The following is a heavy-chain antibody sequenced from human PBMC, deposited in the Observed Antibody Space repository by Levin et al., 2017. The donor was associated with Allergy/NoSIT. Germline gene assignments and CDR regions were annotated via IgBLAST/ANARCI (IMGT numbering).Heavy chain of an antibody. V-gene: IGHV1-2*02. CDR1: GYSFTDEY. CDR3: ATFSGRSGLRAFDV. D-gene: IGHD3-10*01. Sequence: GESLKISCKASGYSFTDEYVHWVRQAPGQGLEWMGWINPDTGATSYAETFEGRVTLTSDTSITTAYMDLYTLTSDDTAIYYCATFSGRSGLRAFDVWGRGTLVTVSS. J-gene: IGHJ3*01. CDR2: INPDTGAT.